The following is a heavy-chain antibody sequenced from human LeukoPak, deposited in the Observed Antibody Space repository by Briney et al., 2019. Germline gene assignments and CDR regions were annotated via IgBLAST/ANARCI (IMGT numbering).Heavy chain of an antibody. Sequence: GGSLRLSCAASGFTFSSYSMNWVRQAPGKGLEWVSGISWNSGSIGYADSVKGRFTISRDNAKNSLYLQMNSLRAEDTALYYCAKDQLMTGGVIDYWGQGTLVTVSS. CDR2: ISWNSGSI. V-gene: IGHV3-9*01. J-gene: IGHJ4*02. CDR1: GFTFSSYS. D-gene: IGHD2-2*01. CDR3: AKDQLMTGGVIDY.